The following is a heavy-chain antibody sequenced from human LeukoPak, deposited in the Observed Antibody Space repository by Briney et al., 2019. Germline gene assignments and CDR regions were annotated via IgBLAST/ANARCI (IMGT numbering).Heavy chain of an antibody. CDR1: GGSFSGYY. CDR3: ARVMATISRDFDY. J-gene: IGHJ4*02. D-gene: IGHD5-24*01. CDR2: ISHSGST. Sequence: SETLSLTCAVYGGSFSGYYWSWIRQPPGKGLEWIGEISHSGSTNYNPSLKSRVTISVDTSKNQFSLKLSSVTAADTAVYYCARVMATISRDFDYWGQGTLVTVSS. V-gene: IGHV4-34*01.